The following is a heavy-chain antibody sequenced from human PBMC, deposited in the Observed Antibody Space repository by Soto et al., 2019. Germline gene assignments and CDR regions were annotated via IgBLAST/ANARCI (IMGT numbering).Heavy chain of an antibody. Sequence: SQTLSLTCAISGDSVSSNSAAWNWIRQSPSRGLEWLGRTYYRSKWYNDYAVSVKSRITINPDTSKNQFSLQLNSVTPEDTAVYHCARDIEYNWNEDDAFDIWGQGTMVTV. J-gene: IGHJ3*02. CDR2: TYYRSKWYN. CDR3: ARDIEYNWNEDDAFDI. V-gene: IGHV6-1*01. D-gene: IGHD1-1*01. CDR1: GDSVSSNSAA.